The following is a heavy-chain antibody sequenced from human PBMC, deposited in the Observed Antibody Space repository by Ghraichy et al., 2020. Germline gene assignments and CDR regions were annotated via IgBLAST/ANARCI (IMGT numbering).Heavy chain of an antibody. V-gene: IGHV3-7*03. J-gene: IGHJ4*02. Sequence: GGSLRLSCAASGFTFSSYWMSWVRQAPGKGLEWVANIKQDGSEKYYVDSVKGRFTISRDNAKNSLYLQMNSLRAEDTAVYYCARDHCSSTSCYERNQELDYWGQGTLVTVSS. D-gene: IGHD2-2*01. CDR2: IKQDGSEK. CDR3: ARDHCSSTSCYERNQELDY. CDR1: GFTFSSYW.